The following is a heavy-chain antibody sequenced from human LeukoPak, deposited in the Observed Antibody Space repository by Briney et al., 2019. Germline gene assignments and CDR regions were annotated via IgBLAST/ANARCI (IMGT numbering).Heavy chain of an antibody. D-gene: IGHD1-26*01. V-gene: IGHV3-49*04. Sequence: PGGSLRLSCTASGFTFGDYAMSWVRQAPGKGLEWVGFITSKTYGATTDYAASVKGRFTISRDDSKSIAYLQMNRLKSEDRAVYYCSRHIVGARTFFDYWGQGALVTVSS. J-gene: IGHJ4*02. CDR2: ITSKTYGATT. CDR1: GFTFGDYA. CDR3: SRHIVGARTFFDY.